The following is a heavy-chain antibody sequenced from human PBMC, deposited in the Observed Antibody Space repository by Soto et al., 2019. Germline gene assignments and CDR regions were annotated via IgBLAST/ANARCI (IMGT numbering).Heavy chain of an antibody. CDR3: ASLYPYDRSGYPYPR. Sequence: ASVKVSCKASGYTFTSYGISWVRQAPGQGLEWMGWISAYNGNTNYPQKLQGRVTMTTDTSTSTAYMELRSLRSDDTAVYYCASLYPYDRSGYPYPRWGQGTLVTVSS. D-gene: IGHD3-22*01. CDR1: GYTFTSYG. CDR2: ISAYNGNT. J-gene: IGHJ4*02. V-gene: IGHV1-18*04.